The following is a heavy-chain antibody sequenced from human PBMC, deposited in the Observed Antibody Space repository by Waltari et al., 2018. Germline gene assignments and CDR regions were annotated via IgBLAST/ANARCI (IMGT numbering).Heavy chain of an antibody. J-gene: IGHJ5*02. CDR1: GFTFSSYW. D-gene: IGHD6-13*01. CDR2: IKQDGSEK. Sequence: EVQLVESGGGLVQPGGSLRLSCAASGFTFSSYWMSWVRQAPGKGLEWVANIKQDGSEKYYVDSVKGRFTISRDNAKNSLYLQMNSLRAEDTAVYYCARDSSSWLGNWFDPWGQGTLVTVSS. V-gene: IGHV3-7*01. CDR3: ARDSSSWLGNWFDP.